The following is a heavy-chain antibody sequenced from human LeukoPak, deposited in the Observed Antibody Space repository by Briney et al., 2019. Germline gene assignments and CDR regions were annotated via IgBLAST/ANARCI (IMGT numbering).Heavy chain of an antibody. J-gene: IGHJ6*02. D-gene: IGHD5-18*01. CDR1: GFTVSSNY. CDR2: IYSGGST. CDR3: ARGGRIQLWRDYYYYGMDV. V-gene: IGHV3-53*01. Sequence: GGSLRLSCAASGFTVSSNYMSWVRQAPGKGLEWVSVIYSGGSTYYADSVKGRFTISRENAKNSLYLQMNSLRAGDTAVYYCARGGRIQLWRDYYYYGMDVWGQGTTVTVSS.